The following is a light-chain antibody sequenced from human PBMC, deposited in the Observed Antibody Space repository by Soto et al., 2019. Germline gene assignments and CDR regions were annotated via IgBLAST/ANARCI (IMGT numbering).Light chain of an antibody. CDR2: DAS. V-gene: IGKV3-11*01. CDR3: QQRLKLVT. Sequence: IVLTLPPATLSLSKGERATLSCRASQSVGDYLAWYQRKPGQPPRLLIYDASKRATGIPARFSGSGSGTDFTLTISSLEPEDFALYYCQQRLKLVTFGGGTKVDIK. J-gene: IGKJ4*01. CDR1: QSVGDY.